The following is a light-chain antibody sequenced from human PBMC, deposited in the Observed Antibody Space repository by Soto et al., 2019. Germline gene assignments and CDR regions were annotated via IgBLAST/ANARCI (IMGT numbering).Light chain of an antibody. J-gene: IGKJ4*01. CDR2: DAF. Sequence: EIVLTQSPVTLSLSPGESATLSCRASQSVRSYLAWYQQKPGQAPRLLIYDAFKRATGIPARFSGSGSVTDFTLTISSLEPEDFAVYYCQQRSNWPSTFGGGTKVEIK. CDR3: QQRSNWPST. V-gene: IGKV3-11*01. CDR1: QSVRSY.